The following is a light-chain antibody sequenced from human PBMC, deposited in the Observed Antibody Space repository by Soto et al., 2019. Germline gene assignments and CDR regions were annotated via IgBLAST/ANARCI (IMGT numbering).Light chain of an antibody. CDR3: SSYTSNILYV. Sequence: QSVLTQPASVSGSPGQSITISCTGTSSDVGDYNYVSWYQQHPGKAPKLMIYDVSNRPSGVSNRFSGSKSGNTASLTISGLQAEDEADYYCSSYTSNILYVFGTGTKVTVL. CDR2: DVS. J-gene: IGLJ1*01. CDR1: SSDVGDYNY. V-gene: IGLV2-14*01.